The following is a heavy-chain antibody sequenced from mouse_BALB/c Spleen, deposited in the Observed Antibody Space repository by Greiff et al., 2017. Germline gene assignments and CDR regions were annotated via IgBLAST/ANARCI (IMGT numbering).Heavy chain of an antibody. CDR2: IRNKANGYTT. V-gene: IGHV7-3*02. D-gene: IGHD2-1*01. CDR3: ARDRGYGKRLDY. CDR1: GFTFTDYY. Sequence: EVKLMESGGGLVQPGGSLRLSCATSGFTFTDYYMSWVRQPPGKALEWLGFIRNKANGYTTEYSASVKGRFTISRDNSQSILYLQMNTLRAEDSATYYCARDRGYGKRLDYWGQGTTLTVSS. J-gene: IGHJ2*01.